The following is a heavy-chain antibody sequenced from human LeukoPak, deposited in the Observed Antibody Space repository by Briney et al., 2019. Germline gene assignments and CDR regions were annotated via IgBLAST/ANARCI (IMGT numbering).Heavy chain of an antibody. CDR2: MNPNSGNT. D-gene: IGHD2-2*01. CDR1: GYTSTSYD. CDR3: ARDSTSDNWFDP. J-gene: IGHJ5*02. Sequence: ASVKVSCKASGYTSTSYDINWVRQATGQGLEWMGWMNPNSGNTGYAQKFQGRVTMTRNTSISTAYMELSSLRSEDTAVYYCARDSTSDNWFDPWGQGTLVTVSS. V-gene: IGHV1-8*01.